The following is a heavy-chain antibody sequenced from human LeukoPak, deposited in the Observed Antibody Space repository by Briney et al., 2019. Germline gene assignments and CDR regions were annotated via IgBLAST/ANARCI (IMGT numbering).Heavy chain of an antibody. D-gene: IGHD6-13*01. Sequence: SETLSLTCTVSGGSISSYYWSWIRQPAGKGLEWIGRIYTSGSTNYNPSPKSRVTMSVDTSKNQFSQKLSSVTAADTAVYYCARSIAAAGSDPFDYWGQGTLVTVSS. V-gene: IGHV4-4*07. CDR2: IYTSGST. CDR3: ARSIAAAGSDPFDY. CDR1: GGSISSYY. J-gene: IGHJ4*02.